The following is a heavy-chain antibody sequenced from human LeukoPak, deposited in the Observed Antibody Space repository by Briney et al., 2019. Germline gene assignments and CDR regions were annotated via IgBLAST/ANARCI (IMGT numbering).Heavy chain of an antibody. Sequence: HGESLKISCVASGFTFSNNWMHWVRQAPGKGLVWVSRINTDGSSTTYADSVKGRFTISRDNAKNTLYLQMNSLRAEDTAVYYCYTSAGYWGQGTLVTVSS. CDR1: GFTFSNNW. D-gene: IGHD1-14*01. CDR3: YTSAGY. V-gene: IGHV3-74*01. J-gene: IGHJ4*02. CDR2: INTDGSST.